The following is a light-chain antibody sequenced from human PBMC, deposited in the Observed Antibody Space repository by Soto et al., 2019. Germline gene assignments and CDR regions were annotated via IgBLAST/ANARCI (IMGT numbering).Light chain of an antibody. CDR3: CSYAGSYTVV. J-gene: IGLJ2*01. CDR2: DVS. CDR1: SSDVGGYKY. V-gene: IGLV2-11*01. Sequence: QSALTQPRSVSGSPGQSVTISCTGTSSDVGGYKYVSWYQQHPGKAPKLMIYDVSKRPSWVPDRFSGSKSGNTASLTISGLQAEDEDDYYCCSYAGSYTVVFGGGTKLTVL.